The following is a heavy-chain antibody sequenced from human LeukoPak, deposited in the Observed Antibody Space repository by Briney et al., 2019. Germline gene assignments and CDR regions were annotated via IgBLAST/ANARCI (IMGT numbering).Heavy chain of an antibody. V-gene: IGHV3-7*01. Sequence: GGSLRLSCEASGFTFRESWMRWVRHAPGKGLEWVSNINGDGTDKYYVDSVRGRFSISRDNAKKSVFLQIYSLRAEDTALYYCARDGGWDTFDYWGRGTLVTVSA. CDR1: GFTFRESW. J-gene: IGHJ4*02. CDR3: ARDGGWDTFDY. CDR2: INGDGTDK. D-gene: IGHD6-19*01.